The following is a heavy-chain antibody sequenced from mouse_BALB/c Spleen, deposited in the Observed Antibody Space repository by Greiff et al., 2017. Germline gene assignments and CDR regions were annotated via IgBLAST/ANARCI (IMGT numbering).Heavy chain of an antibody. CDR2: IWSGGST. CDR1: GFSLTSYG. D-gene: IGHD2-4*01. Sequence: VQLQQSGPGLVQPSQSLSITCTVSGFSLTSYGVHWVRQSPGKGLEWLGVIWSGGSTDYNAAFISRLSISKDNSKSQVFFRMNSLQANGTAIYYCAGDYVEGTWLANWGQGTLVTVPA. J-gene: IGHJ3*01. CDR3: AGDYVEGTWLAN. V-gene: IGHV2-2*02.